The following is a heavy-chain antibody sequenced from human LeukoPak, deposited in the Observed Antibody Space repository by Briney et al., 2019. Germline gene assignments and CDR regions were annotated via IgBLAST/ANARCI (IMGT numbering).Heavy chain of an antibody. CDR1: GFTFSSYA. Sequence: PGGSLRLSCAASGFTFSSYAMSWVRQAPGKGLEWVSAISGSGGRIYYGASVKGRFTISRDNSKNTLNLQMNSLRAEDTAVYYCATSKYRGSYWGQGTLVTVSS. J-gene: IGHJ4*02. CDR2: ISGSGGRI. D-gene: IGHD1-26*01. V-gene: IGHV3-23*01. CDR3: ATSKYRGSY.